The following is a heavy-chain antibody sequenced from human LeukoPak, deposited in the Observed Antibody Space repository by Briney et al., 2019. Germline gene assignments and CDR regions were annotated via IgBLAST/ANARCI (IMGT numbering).Heavy chain of an antibody. CDR2: IKQDGSEK. Sequence: PGGSLRLSCAASGLTFSSYWMSWVRQAPGKGLEWVANIKQDGSEKYCVDSLRGRFTISRDNAKNSLYLQMNSLRAEDSAAYYCAKEDSGGYYRGADFWGQGTLVTVSS. CDR3: AKEDSGGYYRGADF. CDR1: GLTFSSYW. J-gene: IGHJ4*02. V-gene: IGHV3-7*03. D-gene: IGHD1-26*01.